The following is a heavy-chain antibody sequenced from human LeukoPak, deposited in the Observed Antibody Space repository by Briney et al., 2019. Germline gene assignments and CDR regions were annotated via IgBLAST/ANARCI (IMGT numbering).Heavy chain of an antibody. Sequence: GESLKISCKGSAYSFNSYWIGWVRQMPGKGLEWMGSISPGDSDTRYSPSFQGQVTISADKSISTAYLQWSSLKASDTAMYYCARQRLELRRGYYYYGMDVWGQGTTVTVSS. CDR3: ARQRLELRRGYYYYGMDV. CDR1: AYSFNSYW. J-gene: IGHJ6*02. D-gene: IGHD1-7*01. CDR2: ISPGDSDT. V-gene: IGHV5-51*01.